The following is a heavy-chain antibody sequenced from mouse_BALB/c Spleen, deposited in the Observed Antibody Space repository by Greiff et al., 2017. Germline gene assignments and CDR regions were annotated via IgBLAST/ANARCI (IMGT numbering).Heavy chain of an antibody. CDR1: GYTFTSYT. V-gene: IGHV1-4*01. D-gene: IGHD3-1*01. CDR2: INPSSGYT. CDR3: ARSSARATHYAMDY. J-gene: IGHJ4*01. Sequence: VQGVESGAELARPGASVKMSCKASGYTFTSYTMHWVKQRPGQGLEWIGYINPSSGYTNYNQKFKDKATLTADKSSSTAYMQLSSLTSEDSAVYYCARSSARATHYAMDYWGQGTSVTVSS.